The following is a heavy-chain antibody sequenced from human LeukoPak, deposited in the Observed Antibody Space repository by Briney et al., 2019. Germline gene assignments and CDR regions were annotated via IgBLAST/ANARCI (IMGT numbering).Heavy chain of an antibody. D-gene: IGHD3-22*01. J-gene: IGHJ3*02. Sequence: SETLSLTCAVYGGSFSGYYWSWIRQPPGKGLEWIGEINHSGSTNYNPSLKSRVTISVDTSKNQFSLKLSSVTAADTAVYYCARRFFRDSSGYYFSWEGSDAFDIWGQGTMVTVSS. CDR3: ARRFFRDSSGYYFSWEGSDAFDI. CDR1: GGSFSGYY. CDR2: INHSGST. V-gene: IGHV4-34*01.